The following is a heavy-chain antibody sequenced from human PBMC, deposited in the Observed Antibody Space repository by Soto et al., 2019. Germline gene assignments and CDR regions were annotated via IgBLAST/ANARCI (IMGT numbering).Heavy chain of an antibody. Sequence: QLQLQESGPGLVKPSETLSLTCTVSGGSISSSSYYWGWIRQPPGKGLEWIGSIYYSGSTYYNPSLKSRVTISVDTSKNQFSLKLSSVTAAATAVYYCARTSSHWTTGRYIDYWGQGTLVTVSS. CDR2: IYYSGST. J-gene: IGHJ4*02. CDR1: GGSISSSSYY. CDR3: ARTSSHWTTGRYIDY. V-gene: IGHV4-39*01. D-gene: IGHD4-4*01.